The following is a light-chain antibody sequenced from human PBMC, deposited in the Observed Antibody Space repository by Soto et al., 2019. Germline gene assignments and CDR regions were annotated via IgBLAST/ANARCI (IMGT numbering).Light chain of an antibody. CDR3: QQLNIYR. J-gene: IGKJ4*01. V-gene: IGKV1-9*01. CDR2: AAS. CDR1: QDISGY. Sequence: EIQLTQSPSFLSASVGDRVTITCRASQDISGYLAWYQQKPGKAPKLLIYAASTLQSGVPSRFSGSGSGTDFTLTISSLQPEDFATYYCQQLNIYRFGGGTKVHIK.